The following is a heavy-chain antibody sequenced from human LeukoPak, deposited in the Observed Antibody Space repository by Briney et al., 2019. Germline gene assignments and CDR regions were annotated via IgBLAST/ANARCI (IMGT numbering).Heavy chain of an antibody. CDR3: ARCFSSGYYSPFDY. Sequence: SETLSLTCTVSGGSISSADYFWSWIRQPPGKGLEWIGCIHYSGSTYYNPSLKSRVSISVDTSKNQFSLKLSSVTAADTAVYYCARCFSSGYYSPFDYWGQGTLVTVSS. CDR2: IHYSGST. D-gene: IGHD3-22*01. J-gene: IGHJ4*02. CDR1: GGSISSADYF. V-gene: IGHV4-30-4*08.